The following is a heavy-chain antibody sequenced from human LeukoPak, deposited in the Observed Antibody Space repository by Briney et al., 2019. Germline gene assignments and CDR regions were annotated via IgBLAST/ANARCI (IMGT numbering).Heavy chain of an antibody. D-gene: IGHD6-13*01. CDR2: IIPIFGTT. CDR1: GGAFSTYA. J-gene: IGHJ4*02. Sequence: ASVKVSCKASGGAFSTYAISWVRQAPGQGLEWMGGIIPIFGTTNYARKFQGRVTITADESTSTASMELSSLRSEDTAVYYCARGNSSSWEFDYWGQGTLVTVSS. V-gene: IGHV1-69*01. CDR3: ARGNSSSWEFDY.